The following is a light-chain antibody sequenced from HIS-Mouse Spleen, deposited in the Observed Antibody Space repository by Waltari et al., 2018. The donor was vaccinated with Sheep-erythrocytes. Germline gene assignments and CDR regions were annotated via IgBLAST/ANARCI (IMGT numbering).Light chain of an antibody. CDR3: CSYAGSYNHV. CDR1: SSDVGGYNY. V-gene: IGLV2-11*01. Sequence: QSALTQPRSVSGSPGQSVTISCTGTSSDVGGYNYVPWYQQHPGKAPKLMIYDVSTRPSGFPDRFSGSKSGNTASLTISGLQAEDEADYYCCSYAGSYNHVFATGTKVTVL. J-gene: IGLJ1*01. CDR2: DVS.